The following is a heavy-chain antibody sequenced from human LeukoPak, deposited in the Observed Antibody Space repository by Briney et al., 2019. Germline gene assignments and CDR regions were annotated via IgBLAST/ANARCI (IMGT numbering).Heavy chain of an antibody. CDR2: ISGSGGST. D-gene: IGHD3-22*01. CDR3: AKVGDSSGYYQYFDY. V-gene: IGHV3-23*01. Sequence: GGSLRLSCAASGFTFSSYAMSWVRQAPGKGLEWVSAISGSGGSTYYADSVKGRFTISRDNSKNTLYLQMNSLRAEDTAVYYCAKVGDSSGYYQYFDYWGQGTLVTVSS. CDR1: GFTFSSYA. J-gene: IGHJ4*02.